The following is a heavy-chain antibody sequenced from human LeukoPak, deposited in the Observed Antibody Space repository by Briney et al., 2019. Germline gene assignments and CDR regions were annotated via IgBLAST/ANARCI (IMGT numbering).Heavy chain of an antibody. D-gene: IGHD2-15*01. V-gene: IGHV1-2*02. CDR1: GYTFTGYY. J-gene: IGHJ5*02. CDR3: ARGYCTGGSCSGAWFDP. Sequence: GASVKVSCKASGYTFTGYYMHWVRQAPGQGLEWMGWINPNSGGTNYAQKFQGRVTMTRDTSINTAYIELNRLRSDDTAVYYCARGYCTGGSCSGAWFDPWGQGTLVTVSS. CDR2: INPNSGGT.